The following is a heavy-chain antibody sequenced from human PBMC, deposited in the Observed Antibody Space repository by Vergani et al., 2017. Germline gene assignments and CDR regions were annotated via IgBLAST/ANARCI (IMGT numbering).Heavy chain of an antibody. CDR3: ARDPSNYKGYYYYYYYKDV. Sequence: EVQLVESGGGLVKPGGSLRLSCAASGFTFSSYSMNWVRQAPGKGLEWVSSISSSSSYIYYADSVKGRFTISRDNAKNSLYLQMNSLRAEDTAVYYCARDPSNYKGYYYYYYYKDVWGKXP. V-gene: IGHV3-21*01. D-gene: IGHD4-11*01. J-gene: IGHJ6*03. CDR1: GFTFSSYS. CDR2: ISSSSSYI.